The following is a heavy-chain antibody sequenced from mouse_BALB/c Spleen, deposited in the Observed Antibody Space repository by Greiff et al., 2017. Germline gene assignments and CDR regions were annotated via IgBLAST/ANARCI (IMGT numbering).Heavy chain of an antibody. CDR1: GFTFSSFG. D-gene: IGHD2-14*01. J-gene: IGHJ2*01. CDR3: AREGGDRYGGIDY. Sequence: EVKLMESGGGLVQPGGSRKLSCAASGFTFSSFGMHWVRQAPEKGLEWVAYISSGSSTIYYADTVKGRFTISRDNPKNTLFLQMTSLRSEDTAMYYCAREGGDRYGGIDYWGQGTTLTVSS. CDR2: ISSGSSTI. V-gene: IGHV5-17*02.